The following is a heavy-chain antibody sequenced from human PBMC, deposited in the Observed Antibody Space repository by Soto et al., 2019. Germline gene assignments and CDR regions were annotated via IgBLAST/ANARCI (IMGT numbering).Heavy chain of an antibody. J-gene: IGHJ4*02. Sequence: SETLSLTCTVSGGSISSYYWSWIRQPPGKGLEWIGYIYYSGSTNYNPSLKSRVTISVDTSKNQFSLKLSSVTAADTAVYYCAGLRYFDGTWGQGTLVTVSS. CDR1: GGSISSYY. V-gene: IGHV4-59*01. CDR3: AGLRYFDGT. CDR2: IYYSGST. D-gene: IGHD3-9*01.